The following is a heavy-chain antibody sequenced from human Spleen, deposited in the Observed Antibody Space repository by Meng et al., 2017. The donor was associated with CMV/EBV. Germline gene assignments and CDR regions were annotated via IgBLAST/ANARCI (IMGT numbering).Heavy chain of an antibody. CDR2: IYTDGST. CDR3: ARDLCSSTSCYGFDY. CDR1: GFTVSSSY. V-gene: IGHV3-66*02. J-gene: IGHJ4*02. D-gene: IGHD2-2*01. Sequence: GGSLRLSCATSGFTVSSSYMHWVRQAPGKGLEWVSLIYTDGSTSYADFVRGRFTISRDTSKNTLYLQMNSLRTEDTAMYYCARDLCSSTSCYGFDYWGQGTLVTVSS.